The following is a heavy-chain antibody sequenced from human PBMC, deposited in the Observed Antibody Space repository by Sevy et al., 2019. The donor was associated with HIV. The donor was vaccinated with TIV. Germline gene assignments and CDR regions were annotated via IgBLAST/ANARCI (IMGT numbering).Heavy chain of an antibody. V-gene: IGHV3-30*18. CDR3: AKIPLEWLLWNWFDP. CDR1: GFTFSSYG. Sequence: GSLRLSCAASGFTFSSYGMHWVRQAPGKGLEWVAVISYDGSNKYYADSVKGRFTISRDNSKNTLYLQMNSLRAEDTAVYYCAKIPLEWLLWNWFDPWGQGTLVTVSS. CDR2: ISYDGSNK. J-gene: IGHJ5*02. D-gene: IGHD3-3*01.